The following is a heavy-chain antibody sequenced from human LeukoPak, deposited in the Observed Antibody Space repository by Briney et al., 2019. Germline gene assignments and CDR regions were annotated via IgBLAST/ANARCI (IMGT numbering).Heavy chain of an antibody. CDR3: ARGRGYDLFDY. CDR2: IYYSGST. CDR1: GGSVSSGSYY. J-gene: IGHJ4*02. Sequence: PSETLSLTCTVSGGSVSSGSYYWSWIRQPPGKGLEWIGYIYYSGSTNYNPSLKSRVTISVDTSKNQFSLKLSSVTAADTAVYYCARGRGYDLFDYWGQGTLVTVSS. D-gene: IGHD5-12*01. V-gene: IGHV4-61*01.